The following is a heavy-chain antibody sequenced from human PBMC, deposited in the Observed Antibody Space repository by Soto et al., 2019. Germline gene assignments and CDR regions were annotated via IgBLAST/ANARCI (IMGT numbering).Heavy chain of an antibody. CDR2: IYYSGST. J-gene: IGHJ5*02. CDR3: ARDPDVGWFDP. CDR1: GGSVSSGSYY. V-gene: IGHV4-61*01. Sequence: PSETLSLTCTVSGGSVSSGSYYWSWIRQPPGKGLEWIGYIYYSGSTNYNPSLKSRVTISVDTSKNQFSLKLSSVTAADTAVYYCARDPDVGWFDPWGPGTLVTVSS.